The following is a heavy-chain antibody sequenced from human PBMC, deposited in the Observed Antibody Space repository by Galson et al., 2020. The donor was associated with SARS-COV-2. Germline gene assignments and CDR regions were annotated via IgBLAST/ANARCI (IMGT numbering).Heavy chain of an antibody. V-gene: IGHV3-23*01. CDR1: GFTFSNYV. CDR2: IRSNGATT. Sequence: GGSLRLSCAASGFTFSNYVISWVRQAPGKGLEWVSGIRSNGATTYFADSVKGRFTISRDNSRNTVSLHMSSLRAEDTAVYYCAKPPREKDCDSTHCLVDAFDIWGQGTMVTVSS. D-gene: IGHD3-16*01. CDR3: AKPPREKDCDSTHCLVDAFDI. J-gene: IGHJ3*02.